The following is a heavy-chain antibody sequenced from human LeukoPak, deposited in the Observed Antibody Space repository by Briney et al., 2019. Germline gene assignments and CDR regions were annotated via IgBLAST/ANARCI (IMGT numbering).Heavy chain of an antibody. CDR3: ARVRIAARRGPYNWFDP. Sequence: ASVKVSCKASGYTFTGYYMHWVRQAPGQGLEWMGWINPNSGGTNYAQKFQGRVTMTRDTSISTAYMELSRLRSDDTAVYYCARVRIAARRGPYNWFDPWGQGTLATVSS. J-gene: IGHJ5*02. CDR2: INPNSGGT. D-gene: IGHD6-6*01. CDR1: GYTFTGYY. V-gene: IGHV1-2*02.